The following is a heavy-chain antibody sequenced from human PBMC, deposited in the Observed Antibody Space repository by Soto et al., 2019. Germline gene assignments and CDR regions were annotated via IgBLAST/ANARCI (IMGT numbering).Heavy chain of an antibody. CDR2: IYYSRST. J-gene: IGHJ6*02. Sequence: SETLSLTCTVSGGSISSYYWSWIRQPPGKGLEWIGYIYYSRSTNYNPSLKSRVTISVDTSKNQFSLKLSSVTAADTAVYYCASAYDFWSGYYRYYYYYGMDVWGQGTTVTVSS. D-gene: IGHD3-3*01. V-gene: IGHV4-59*08. CDR1: GGSISSYY. CDR3: ASAYDFWSGYYRYYYYYGMDV.